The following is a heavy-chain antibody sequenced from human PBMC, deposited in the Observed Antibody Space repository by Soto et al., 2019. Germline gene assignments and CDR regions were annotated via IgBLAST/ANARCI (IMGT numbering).Heavy chain of an antibody. Sequence: EVQLVESGGGSVQPGGFLRLSCAVSGFALSSYWMHWVRQAPGKGLVWVSRIQSDGSSTNYADSVKGRFTISRDNAKNTLYLQMDSLRVEDTAMYYCAREKAVAGPTFDYWGQGTLVTVSS. CDR1: GFALSSYW. CDR2: IQSDGSST. CDR3: AREKAVAGPTFDY. V-gene: IGHV3-74*01. J-gene: IGHJ4*02. D-gene: IGHD6-19*01.